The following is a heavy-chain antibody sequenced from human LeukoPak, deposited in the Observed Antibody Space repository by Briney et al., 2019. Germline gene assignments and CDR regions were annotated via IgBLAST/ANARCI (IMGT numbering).Heavy chain of an antibody. CDR1: GSTFDDYA. D-gene: IGHD2-2*01. J-gene: IGHJ4*02. CDR3: AKDEGSAAMDYFDY. V-gene: IGHV3-9*01. CDR2: ISWNSGSI. Sequence: GGSLRLSCAASGSTFDDYAMHWVRQAPGKGLEWVSGISWNSGSIGYADSVKGRFTISRDNAKNSLYLRMNSLRAEDTALYYCAKDEGSAAMDYFDYWGQGTLVTVSS.